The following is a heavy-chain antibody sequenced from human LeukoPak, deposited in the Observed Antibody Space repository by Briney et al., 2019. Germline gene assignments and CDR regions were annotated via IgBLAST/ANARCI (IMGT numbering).Heavy chain of an antibody. CDR1: GGSFSGYY. CDR2: INHSGST. V-gene: IGHV4-34*01. Sequence: SETLSLTCAVYGGSFSGYYWSWIRQPPGKGLEWIGEINHSGSTNYNPSLKSRVTISVDTSQNQFFLLLTSVTAADTAVYYCARVAGYLPTRWFDPWGQGTHVTVSS. CDR3: ARVAGYLPTRWFDP. J-gene: IGHJ5*02. D-gene: IGHD6-25*01.